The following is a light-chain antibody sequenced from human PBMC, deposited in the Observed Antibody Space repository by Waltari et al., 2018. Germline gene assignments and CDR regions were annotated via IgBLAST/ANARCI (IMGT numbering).Light chain of an antibody. V-gene: IGKV1-5*03. CDR2: KAS. CDR1: QSISIY. Sequence: DIQMTQSPSTLSASAGDRVTITCRASQSISIYLAWFQQKPGKAPKLLIYKASNLESGVPSRFSGSGSGTEFTLTITSLQPDDFATYYCQQYKDFPYTFGQGTKLEIK. CDR3: QQYKDFPYT. J-gene: IGKJ2*01.